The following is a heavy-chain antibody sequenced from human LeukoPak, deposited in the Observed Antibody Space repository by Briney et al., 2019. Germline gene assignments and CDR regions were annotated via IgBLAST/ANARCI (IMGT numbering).Heavy chain of an antibody. D-gene: IGHD3-10*01. V-gene: IGHV3-23*01. CDR3: AHIYYYGSESFGDF. Sequence: GGSLRLSCAASGLTFSDYAMSWVRQAPEEGLEWVSAISGSGYYTYYADSVKGRFTISRDNSKNTLYLQMNTLRAEDTAIYYCAHIYYYGSESFGDFWGQGTLVTVSS. CDR1: GLTFSDYA. J-gene: IGHJ4*02. CDR2: ISGSGYYT.